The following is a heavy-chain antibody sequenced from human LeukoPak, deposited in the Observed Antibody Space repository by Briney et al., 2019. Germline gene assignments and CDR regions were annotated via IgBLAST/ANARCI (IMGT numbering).Heavy chain of an antibody. CDR3: ARDYKWELRYFDY. J-gene: IGHJ4*01. Sequence: SETLSLTCTVSGDSIRSYYWSWIRQPAGKGLEWIGRIYTSGSTNHNPSLKSRVTMSVDTSKNQFSLKLSSVTAADTAVYYCARDYKWELRYFDYWGHGTLVTVSP. CDR2: IYTSGST. D-gene: IGHD1-26*01. V-gene: IGHV4-4*07. CDR1: GDSIRSYY.